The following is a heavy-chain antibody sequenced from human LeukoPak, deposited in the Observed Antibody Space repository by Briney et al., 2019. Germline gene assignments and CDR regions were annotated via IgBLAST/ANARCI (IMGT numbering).Heavy chain of an antibody. CDR1: GASIGSYY. V-gene: IGHV4-59*01. CDR3: ARRFLGVEFDY. J-gene: IGHJ4*02. D-gene: IGHD3-3*01. CDR2: ITNSGST. Sequence: SETLSLTCTVSGASIGSYYWGWIRQPPAKGLEWIGTITNSGSTNFNPSLKSRVTMSLDTSNNQFSLKLSSVTAADTALYYCARRFLGVEFDYWGQGMLVTVSS.